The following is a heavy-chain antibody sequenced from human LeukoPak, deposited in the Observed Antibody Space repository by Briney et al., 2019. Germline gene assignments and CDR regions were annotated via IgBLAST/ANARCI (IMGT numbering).Heavy chain of an antibody. Sequence: GGSLRLSCAASGFTFSSYSMNWVRQAPGKGLEWVSYISSSSSTIYYADSVKGRFTISRDNAKNSLYLQMNSLRAEDTAVYYCARGGLTGYSSSWYGMDVWGQGTTVTVSS. CDR1: GFTFSSYS. J-gene: IGHJ6*02. V-gene: IGHV3-48*04. CDR3: ARGGLTGYSSSWYGMDV. D-gene: IGHD6-13*01. CDR2: ISSSSSTI.